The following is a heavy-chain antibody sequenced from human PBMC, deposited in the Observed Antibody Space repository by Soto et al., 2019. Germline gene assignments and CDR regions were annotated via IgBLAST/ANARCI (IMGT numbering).Heavy chain of an antibody. V-gene: IGHV3-15*07. CDR2: IKTKTEGVTT. D-gene: IGHD5-18*01. J-gene: IGHJ4*02. CDR1: GFTISNAW. CDR3: TRFPRGYSYVDC. Sequence: EVQLVESGGGLVKPGGSLRLSCAASGFTISNAWMSWVRQAPGMGLEWVGRIKTKTEGVTTDYAAPVRDRFTISTDDSKNTLYLQMNSLKTEDTAVYYCTRFPRGYSYVDCWGQGTLVTVSS.